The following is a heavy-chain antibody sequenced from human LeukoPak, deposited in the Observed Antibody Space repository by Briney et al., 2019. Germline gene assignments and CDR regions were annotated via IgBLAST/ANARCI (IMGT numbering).Heavy chain of an antibody. CDR3: AKDIYSGYESGPIDY. CDR2: ISSLSGTI. D-gene: IGHD5-12*01. V-gene: IGHV3-48*01. Sequence: GGSLRLSCVASGFTFSSYSMNWVRQAPGEGLEWVSYISSLSGTIYYADSVKGRFTISRDNARNSLYLQMDSLRAEDTAVYYCAKDIYSGYESGPIDYWGQGTLVTVSS. CDR1: GFTFSSYS. J-gene: IGHJ4*02.